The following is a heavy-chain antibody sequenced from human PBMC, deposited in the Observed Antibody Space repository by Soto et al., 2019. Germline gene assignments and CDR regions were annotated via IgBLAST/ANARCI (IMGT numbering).Heavy chain of an antibody. CDR3: AXXAGXAVAGNDY. CDR1: GFTVSSNY. Sequence: EVQLVESGGGLIQPGGSLRLSCAASGFTVSSNYMSWVRQAQGKGLEWVSVIYSGGSTYYADSVKGRFTISRDNSKNTLYLQMNSLRAEDTAVYYCAXXAGXAVAGNDYWGQGTLVTVSS. CDR2: IYSGGST. V-gene: IGHV3-53*01. J-gene: IGHJ4*02. D-gene: IGHD6-19*01.